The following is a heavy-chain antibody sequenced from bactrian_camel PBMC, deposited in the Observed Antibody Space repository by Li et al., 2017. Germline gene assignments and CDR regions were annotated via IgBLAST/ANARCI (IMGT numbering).Heavy chain of an antibody. Sequence: DVQLVESGGGSVQSGGSLRLTCTASGYASAIKCWGWFRQAPGKEREGVAVIDSRSGGTLYADSVKGRFTISRDKAANMVYLQMDSLKTEDTAMYYCSHYGRSTSFTPVGQGTQVTVS. CDR1: GYASAIKC. D-gene: IGHD5*01. CDR2: IDSRSGGT. J-gene: IGHJ4*01. V-gene: IGHV3S40*01.